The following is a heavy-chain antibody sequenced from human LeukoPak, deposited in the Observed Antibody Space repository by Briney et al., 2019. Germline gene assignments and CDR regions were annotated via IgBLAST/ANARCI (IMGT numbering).Heavy chain of an antibody. CDR3: ARRDIAVAGYYYYYGMDV. J-gene: IGHJ6*02. CDR1: GYTFTSYG. Sequence: GASVKVSCKASGYTFTSYGISWVRQAPGQGLEWMEWISAYNGNTNYAQKLQGRVTMTTDTSTSTAYMELRSLRSDDTAVYYCARRDIAVAGYYYYYGMDVWGQGTTVTVSS. V-gene: IGHV1-18*01. CDR2: ISAYNGNT. D-gene: IGHD6-19*01.